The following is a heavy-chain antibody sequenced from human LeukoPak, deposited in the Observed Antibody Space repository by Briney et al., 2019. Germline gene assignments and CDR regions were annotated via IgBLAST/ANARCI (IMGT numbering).Heavy chain of an antibody. D-gene: IGHD3-22*01. CDR2: IDTKTGNP. Sequence: ASVTVSCTASGYTFSSCAINWVRQAPGQGLEYMGWIDTKTGNPTYAQGFTGRFVFSLDTSVSTAYLQISSLKAEDTAVYCCAIHPSDSSGYFSYWGQGALVTVSS. CDR3: AIHPSDSSGYFSY. J-gene: IGHJ4*02. V-gene: IGHV7-4-1*02. CDR1: GYTFSSCA.